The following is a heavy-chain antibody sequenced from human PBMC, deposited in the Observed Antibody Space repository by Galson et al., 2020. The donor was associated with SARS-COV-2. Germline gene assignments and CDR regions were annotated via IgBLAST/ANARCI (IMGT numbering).Heavy chain of an antibody. CDR1: GFTFSIYA. CDR3: AKDSHTLYYDLLTGLKTYYYYGMDV. D-gene: IGHD3-9*01. CDR2: ISGDGGST. Sequence: GESLKISCGASGFTFSIYAMTWVRQAQGKGLEWVSDISGDGGSTHYADSVKGRFTISRDNSKNTLYLQMNSLRVEDTAVYYCAKDSHTLYYDLLTGLKTYYYYGMDVWGQGTTVTVSS. J-gene: IGHJ6*02. V-gene: IGHV3-23*01.